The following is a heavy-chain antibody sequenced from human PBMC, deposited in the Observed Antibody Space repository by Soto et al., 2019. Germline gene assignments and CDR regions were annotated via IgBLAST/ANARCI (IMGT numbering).Heavy chain of an antibody. CDR2: IIPIFGTA. V-gene: IGHV1-69*05. Sequence: ASVKVSCKAFGGTFWTYAISWVRQAPGQGLEWMGGIIPIFGTANYAQKFQGRVTMTRDTSISTAYMELSRLRSDDSAVYYCARDGFDYWGQGTLVTVSS. J-gene: IGHJ4*02. CDR1: GGTFWTYA. CDR3: ARDGFDY.